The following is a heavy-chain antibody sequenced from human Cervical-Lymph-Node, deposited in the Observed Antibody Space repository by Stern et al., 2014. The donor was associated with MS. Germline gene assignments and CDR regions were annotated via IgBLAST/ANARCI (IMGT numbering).Heavy chain of an antibody. J-gene: IGHJ4*02. CDR1: GFSLSNARMG. CDR2: IFSNEEK. V-gene: IGHV2-26*01. Sequence: QVTLRESGPVLVKPTETLTLTCTVSGFSLSNARMGVSWIRQPPGKDLEWLAKIFSNEEKSSSTSLKSRLTISKDTSKSQVVLTMTNMDPVDTATYYCARIRITIFGVVNSFDYWGQGTLVTVSS. D-gene: IGHD3-3*01. CDR3: ARIRITIFGVVNSFDY.